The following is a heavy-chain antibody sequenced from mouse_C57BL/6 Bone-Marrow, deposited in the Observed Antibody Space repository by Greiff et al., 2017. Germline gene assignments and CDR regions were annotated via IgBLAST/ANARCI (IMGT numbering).Heavy chain of an antibody. J-gene: IGHJ1*03. D-gene: IGHD1-1*01. V-gene: IGHV7-3*01. Sequence: EVQLVESGGGLVQPGGSLSLSCAASGFSFTDYYMSWVRQPPGKALEWLGFIRNKANGYTTEYSASVMGRFTISSDNSQSILYLQMNALTTEDSATYYCASLHYYSSSYRYFDVWGTGTTVTVSS. CDR3: ASLHYYSSSYRYFDV. CDR2: IRNKANGYTT. CDR1: GFSFTDYY.